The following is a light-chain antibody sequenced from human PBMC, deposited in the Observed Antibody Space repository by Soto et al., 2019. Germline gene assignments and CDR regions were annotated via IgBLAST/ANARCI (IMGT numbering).Light chain of an antibody. J-gene: IGLJ1*01. V-gene: IGLV2-14*01. Sequence: QSALTQPRSVSGSPGQSVTISCTGTNSDVGGYNYVSWYQQHPGKAPKLMIYEVSNRPSGVSNRFSGSKSGNTASLTISGLQAEDEADYYCSSYTSTITYVFGSGTKLTVL. CDR2: EVS. CDR1: NSDVGGYNY. CDR3: SSYTSTITYV.